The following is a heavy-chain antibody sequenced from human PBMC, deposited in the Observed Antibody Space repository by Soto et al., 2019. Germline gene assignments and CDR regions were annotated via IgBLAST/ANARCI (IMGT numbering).Heavy chain of an antibody. CDR1: GFIFSNYA. CDR3: AKATSSRGYSGYDRN. CDR2: ISGSGSNT. V-gene: IGHV3-23*01. J-gene: IGHJ4*02. D-gene: IGHD5-12*01. Sequence: PGGSLRLSCAASGFIFSNYAMSWVRQAPGKGLEWVSFISGSGSNTYYADSVKGRFTISRDNSKNTLYLQMNSLRAEDTAVYYCAKATSSRGYSGYDRNWGQGTLVTVSS.